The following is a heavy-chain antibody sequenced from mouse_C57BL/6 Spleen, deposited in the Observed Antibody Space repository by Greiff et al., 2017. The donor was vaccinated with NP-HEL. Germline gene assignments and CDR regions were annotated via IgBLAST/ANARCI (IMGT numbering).Heavy chain of an antibody. CDR3: ARGVNYDDDGDLDY. CDR2: FHPYNDDT. J-gene: IGHJ2*01. Sequence: QVQLKQSGAELVKPGASVKMSCKASGYTFTTYPIEWMKQNHGKSLEWIGNFHPYNDDTKYNDKFKGKATLTVDKSSSTLYLQLRRLPSDASAVFDCARGVNYDDDGDLDYWGQGTTRTVSS. CDR1: GYTFTTYP. V-gene: IGHV1-47*01. D-gene: IGHD2-4*01.